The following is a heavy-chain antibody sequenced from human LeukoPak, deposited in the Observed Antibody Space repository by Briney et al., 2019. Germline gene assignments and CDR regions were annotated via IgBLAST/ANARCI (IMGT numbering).Heavy chain of an antibody. Sequence: KASETLSLTCTVSGGSISSYYWIWIRQPAGKGLEWIGRIYTSGSTNYNPSLKSRVTMSVDTSKNQFTLKLSSVTAADTAVYYCARGVSGAAADTGAAFDIWGQGTMVTVSS. J-gene: IGHJ3*02. CDR2: IYTSGST. CDR1: GGSISSYY. V-gene: IGHV4-4*07. D-gene: IGHD6-13*01. CDR3: ARGVSGAAADTGAAFDI.